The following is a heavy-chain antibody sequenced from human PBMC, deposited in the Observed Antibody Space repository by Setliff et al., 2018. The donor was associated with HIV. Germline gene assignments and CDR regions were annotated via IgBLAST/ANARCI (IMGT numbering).Heavy chain of an antibody. CDR3: ARDATRGGDFDF. CDR2: IKEDGSET. V-gene: IGHV3-7*01. Sequence: GGSLRLSCATSGFTFSNFWMTWVRQAPGKGLEWVANIKEDGSETFYVDSVKGRFTMSRNNAKHLVYLEMNSLKVEDTAVYYCARDATRGGDFDFWGQGTLVTVSS. D-gene: IGHD1-26*01. J-gene: IGHJ4*02. CDR1: GFTFSNFW.